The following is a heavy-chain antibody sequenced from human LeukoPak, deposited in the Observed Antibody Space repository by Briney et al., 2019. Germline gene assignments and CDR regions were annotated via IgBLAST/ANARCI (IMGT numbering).Heavy chain of an antibody. V-gene: IGHV1-2*02. D-gene: IGHD6-19*01. Sequence: ASVKVSCKTSGYTFTDYYIHWVRQAPGQGLEWMGWLNPNVGITETAQKFNNRVTMTQETSLSTAYMELRSLRSDDTAVYYCARGYEYSSFSLGVWGRGTMVIVSS. CDR3: ARGYEYSSFSLGV. CDR1: GYTFTDYY. J-gene: IGHJ3*01. CDR2: LNPNVGIT.